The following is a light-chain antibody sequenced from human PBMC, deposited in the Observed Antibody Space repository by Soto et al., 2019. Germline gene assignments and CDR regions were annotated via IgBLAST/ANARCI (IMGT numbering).Light chain of an antibody. J-gene: IGLJ2*01. CDR1: SSNIGSNA. CDR3: ATWDDSLSGVV. Sequence: QLVLTQPPSASGTPGQRVTISCSGSSSNIGSNAVNWYRQLPGTAPKLLIHTNDQRPSGVPDRFSGSQSGTSASLAISGLQSEDEAEYYCATWDDSLSGVVFGGGTKVTVL. V-gene: IGLV1-44*01. CDR2: TND.